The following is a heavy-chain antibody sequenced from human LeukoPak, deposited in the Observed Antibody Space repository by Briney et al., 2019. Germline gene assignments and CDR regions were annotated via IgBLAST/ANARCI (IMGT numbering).Heavy chain of an antibody. CDR1: GFTFSDYY. CDR3: ASGELLMNDY. V-gene: IGHV3-11*01. CDR2: ISSSGTTK. D-gene: IGHD1-26*01. J-gene: IGHJ4*02. Sequence: GGSLRLSCAASGFTFSDYYLSWIRQAPGKGLEGVSYISSSGTTKYYADSVKGRFTISMDNAMNSLYLQMNSLRAEDTAVYYCASGELLMNDYWGQGTLVTVSS.